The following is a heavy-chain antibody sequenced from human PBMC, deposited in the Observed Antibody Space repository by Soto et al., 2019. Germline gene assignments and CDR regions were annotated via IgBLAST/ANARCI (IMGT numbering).Heavy chain of an antibody. V-gene: IGHV1-69*12. D-gene: IGHD3-22*01. CDR3: ARPIQYYFDTSAQSAWFDP. CDR1: GGTFGSYA. Sequence: QVQLVQSGAEVKKPGSSVKVSCKTSGGTFGSYAISWVRQAPGQGLEWMGGIIPIFSTPNYAQKFQGRVTITGDESRSTAYMELSSLRAEDTAVYYCARPIQYYFDTSAQSAWFDPWGQGTLVTVSS. CDR2: IIPIFSTP. J-gene: IGHJ5*02.